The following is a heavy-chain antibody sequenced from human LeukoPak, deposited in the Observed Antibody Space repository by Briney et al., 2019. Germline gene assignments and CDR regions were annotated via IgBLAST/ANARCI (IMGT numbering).Heavy chain of an antibody. D-gene: IGHD3-22*01. CDR1: GGSISSISYY. CDR3: ARLVVGSGYCYSFDY. CDR2: IYYSGST. V-gene: IGHV4-39*07. J-gene: IGHJ4*02. Sequence: SETLSLTCTVSGGSISSISYYWGWIRQPPGKGLEWIGRIYYSGSTYYNPSLKSRVTISVDTSKNQFSLKLSSVTAADTAVYYCARLVVGSGYCYSFDYWGQGTLVTVSS.